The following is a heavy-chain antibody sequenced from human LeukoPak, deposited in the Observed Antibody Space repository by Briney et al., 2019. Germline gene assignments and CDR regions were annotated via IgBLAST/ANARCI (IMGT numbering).Heavy chain of an antibody. CDR3: ASPFPTDCSSTSCSIDY. J-gene: IGHJ4*02. Sequence: SGTLSLTCTVSGGSISSSSYYWGWIRQPPGKGLEWIGSIYYSGSTYYNPSLKSRVTISVDTSKNQFSLKLSSVTAADTAVYYCASPFPTDCSSTSCSIDYWGQGTLVTVSS. CDR2: IYYSGST. V-gene: IGHV4-39*01. CDR1: GGSISSSSYY. D-gene: IGHD2-2*01.